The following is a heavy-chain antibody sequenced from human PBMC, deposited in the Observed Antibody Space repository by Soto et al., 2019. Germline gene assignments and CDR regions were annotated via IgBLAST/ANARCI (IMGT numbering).Heavy chain of an antibody. Sequence: GGSLRLSCTASGFTFGDYTMSWVRQAPGKGLEWVGFIRSKAYGGTTEYAASVKGRFTISRDDSKSIAYLQMNSLKTEDTAVYYCTRARGGYYDSSGYTTYYYYYGMDVWGQGTTVTVSS. CDR1: GFTFGDYT. CDR2: IRSKAYGGTT. CDR3: TRARGGYYDSSGYTTYYYYYGMDV. D-gene: IGHD3-22*01. J-gene: IGHJ6*02. V-gene: IGHV3-49*04.